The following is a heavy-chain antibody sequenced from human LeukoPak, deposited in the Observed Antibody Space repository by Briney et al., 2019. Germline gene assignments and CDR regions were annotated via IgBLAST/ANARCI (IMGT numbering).Heavy chain of an antibody. V-gene: IGHV1-2*02. D-gene: IGHD6-19*01. CDR3: ARDWEQWPPLDY. J-gene: IGHJ4*02. CDR2: INPNSGDT. Sequence: GASVKVSCKASGYTFTDYHMHWVRQAPGEGLEWMGWINPNSGDTNYAQKFQGRVTMTRDTSISTAYMELSRLRSDDTAVYYCARDWEQWPPLDYWGQGTLVTVSS. CDR1: GYTFTDYH.